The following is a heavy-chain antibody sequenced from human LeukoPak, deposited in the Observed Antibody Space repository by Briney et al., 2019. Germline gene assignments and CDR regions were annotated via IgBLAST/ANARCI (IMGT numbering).Heavy chain of an antibody. V-gene: IGHV4-4*07. CDR2: IYTSGST. CDR3: ARDLGYDSSGYHY. Sequence: SETLSLTCAVSGDSFSTYYWSWIRQPAGKGLGWIGRIYTSGSTNYNPSLKSRVTMSIDTSKKQFSLKLSSVTAADTAVYYCARDLGYDSSGYHYWGQGTLVTVSS. D-gene: IGHD3-22*01. CDR1: GDSFSTYY. J-gene: IGHJ4*02.